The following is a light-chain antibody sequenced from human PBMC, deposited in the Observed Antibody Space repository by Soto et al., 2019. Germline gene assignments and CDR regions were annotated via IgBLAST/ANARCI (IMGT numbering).Light chain of an antibody. Sequence: ETVWTQSPATLSLSPCERATLSCRSSQTVRNNYLAWYQQKPGQAPRLLIYDASSRATGIPERFSGSGSGTDFTLTISSLEPEDFAVYYCQQYGTSPITFGQGTRLE. CDR2: DAS. CDR1: QTVRNNY. CDR3: QQYGTSPIT. J-gene: IGKJ5*01. V-gene: IGKV3-20*01.